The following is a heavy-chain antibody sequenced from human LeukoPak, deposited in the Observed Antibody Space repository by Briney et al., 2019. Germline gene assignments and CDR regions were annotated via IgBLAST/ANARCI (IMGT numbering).Heavy chain of an antibody. CDR1: GFTFSSYA. V-gene: IGHV3-23*01. CDR3: ASSSDTYRSGSYYNGLGDV. Sequence: QPGGSLRLACAASGFTFSSYAMSWVRQAPGKGLEWVSAISGSGGSTYYADSVKGRFTISRDNSKNTLYLQMHSLRAEDTAVYYCASSSDTYRSGSYYNGLGDVWGKGTTVTISS. CDR2: ISGSGGST. D-gene: IGHD3-10*01. J-gene: IGHJ6*04.